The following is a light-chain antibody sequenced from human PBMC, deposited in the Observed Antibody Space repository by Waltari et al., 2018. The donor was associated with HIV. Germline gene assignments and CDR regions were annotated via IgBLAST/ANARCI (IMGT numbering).Light chain of an antibody. CDR2: EVT. CDR1: SSDVGGYNY. V-gene: IGLV2-14*01. Sequence: QSALTQPASVSGSPGQSITIPCTGTSSDVGGYNYVFWYQQHPGKAPKLMIYEVTNRPAGVSNRFSGSKSGNTASLTISGLQAEDEADYYCSSYTSSSTQVFGTGTKVTVL. J-gene: IGLJ1*01. CDR3: SSYTSSSTQV.